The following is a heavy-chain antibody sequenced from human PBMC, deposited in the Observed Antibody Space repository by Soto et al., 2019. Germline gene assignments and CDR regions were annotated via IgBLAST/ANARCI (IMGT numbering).Heavy chain of an antibody. V-gene: IGHV1-58*01. D-gene: IGHD1-26*01. J-gene: IGHJ4*02. CDR2: IVVGSGNT. CDR3: AADQVGATPYYFDY. Sequence: SVKVSCKASGFTFTSSAVQWVRQARGLRLEWIGWIVVGSGNTNYAQKFQERVTITRDMSTSTAYMELSSLRSEDTAVYYCAADQVGATPYYFDYWGQGTLVTVSS. CDR1: GFTFTSSA.